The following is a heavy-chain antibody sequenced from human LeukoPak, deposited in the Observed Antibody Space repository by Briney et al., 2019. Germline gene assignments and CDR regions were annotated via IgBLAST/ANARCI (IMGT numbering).Heavy chain of an antibody. CDR1: GFTFSSYG. V-gene: IGHV3-33*01. Sequence: GGSLRLSCAASGFTFSSYGMHWVRQAPGKGLEWVAVIWYDGSNKYYADSVKGRFTISRDNAKNSLYLQMNSLRAEDTAVYYCARIQLWLRDSDYWGQGTLVTVSS. D-gene: IGHD5-18*01. J-gene: IGHJ4*02. CDR3: ARIQLWLRDSDY. CDR2: IWYDGSNK.